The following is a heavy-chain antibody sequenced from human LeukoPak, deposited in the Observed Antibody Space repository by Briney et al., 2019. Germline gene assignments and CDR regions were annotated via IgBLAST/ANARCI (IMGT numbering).Heavy chain of an antibody. Sequence: GGSLRLSCAASGFTFSDYTIHWVRQAPGKGQEWVAVILYDGSTKYYADSVKGRFTISRDKSKDTVYLQMNSLRADDTAVYYCARGVRYYGSGSYYEFYYYMDVWGKGTTVTISS. J-gene: IGHJ6*03. CDR3: ARGVRYYGSGSYYEFYYYMDV. CDR2: ILYDGSTK. D-gene: IGHD3-10*01. CDR1: GFTFSDYT. V-gene: IGHV3-30*04.